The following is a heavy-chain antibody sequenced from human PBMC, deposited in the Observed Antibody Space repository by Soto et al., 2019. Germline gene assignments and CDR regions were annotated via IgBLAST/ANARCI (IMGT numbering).Heavy chain of an antibody. CDR1: GFTFSSYE. Sequence: EVQLVESGGGLVQPGGSLRLSCAASGFTFSSYEMNWVRQAPGKGLEWVSYISSSSSYIYYADSVKGRFTISRDNAKNSLYLQMNSLRAEDTAVYYCARDYSKRMTTVTKGVDYWGQGTLVTVSS. D-gene: IGHD4-17*01. J-gene: IGHJ4*02. V-gene: IGHV3-48*03. CDR2: ISSSSSYI. CDR3: ARDYSKRMTTVTKGVDY.